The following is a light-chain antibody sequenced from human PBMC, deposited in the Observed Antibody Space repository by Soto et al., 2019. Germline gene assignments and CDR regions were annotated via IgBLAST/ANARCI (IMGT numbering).Light chain of an antibody. Sequence: DIQMTQSPSTLSASVGDRVTITCRASQSISIWLTWYQQKPGKAPNLLIYKASSLESGVPSRFSGSGSGTEFTLTISSLQPADFATYYCQQYNNYPWTFGQGTKVEI. CDR3: QQYNNYPWT. V-gene: IGKV1-5*03. J-gene: IGKJ1*01. CDR1: QSISIW. CDR2: KAS.